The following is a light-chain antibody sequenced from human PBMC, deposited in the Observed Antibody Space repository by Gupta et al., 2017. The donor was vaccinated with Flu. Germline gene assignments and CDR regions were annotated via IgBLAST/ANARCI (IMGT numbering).Light chain of an antibody. CDR3: NSRDSTDNHQAV. V-gene: IGLV3-19*01. CDR2: AKN. J-gene: IGLJ2*01. CDR1: SLRKTY. Sequence: SSELTQDPAVSVALGQTVRITCQADSLRKTYASWYQQKPGQAPVLIIYAKNIRPSGNPDRLSGSSSGNTASLTITGAQAEDEADYYCNSRDSTDNHQAVFGGGTKLTAL.